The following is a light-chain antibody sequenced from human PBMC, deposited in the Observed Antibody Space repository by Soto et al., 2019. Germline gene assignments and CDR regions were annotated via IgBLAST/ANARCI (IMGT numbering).Light chain of an antibody. CDR2: DAS. Sequence: EIVLTQSPATLSLSPGERATLSCRASQSVSSYLAWYQQKPGQAPRLLIYDASNRATGTPAGFSGSGSGTDFTLTISSLEPEDFEVYYCPQRSNWPLTFGGGAKVEIK. V-gene: IGKV3-11*01. CDR1: QSVSSY. J-gene: IGKJ4*01. CDR3: PQRSNWPLT.